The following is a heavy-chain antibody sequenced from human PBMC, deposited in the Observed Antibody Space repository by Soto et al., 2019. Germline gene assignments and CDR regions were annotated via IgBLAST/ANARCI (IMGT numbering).Heavy chain of an antibody. CDR1: GFTFSSYA. J-gene: IGHJ4*02. Sequence: QVQLVESAGGVVQPGRSLRLSCAASGFTFSSYAMHWVRQAPGKGLEWVAVISYDGSNKYYADSVKGRFTISRDNSKNTLYLQMNSLRAEDTAVYYCARWYQWLYFDYWGQGTLVTVSS. V-gene: IGHV3-30-3*01. CDR2: ISYDGSNK. CDR3: ARWYQWLYFDY. D-gene: IGHD6-19*01.